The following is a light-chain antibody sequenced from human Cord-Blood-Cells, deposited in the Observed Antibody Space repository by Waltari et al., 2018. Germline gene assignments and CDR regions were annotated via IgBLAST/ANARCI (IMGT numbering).Light chain of an antibody. V-gene: IGKV1-39*01. CDR3: QQSYSTPVT. CDR2: AAS. Sequence: DIRMTQSPSPLSASVGYRFPITCRASQSISSYLNWYQQKPGKAPKLLIYAASSLQSGVPSRFSGSGSGTDFTLTISSLQPEDFATYYCQQSYSTPVTFGQGTKVEIK. J-gene: IGKJ1*01. CDR1: QSISSY.